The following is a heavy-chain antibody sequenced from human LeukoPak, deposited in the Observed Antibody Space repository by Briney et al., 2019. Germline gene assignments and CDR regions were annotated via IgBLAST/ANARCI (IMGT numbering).Heavy chain of an antibody. J-gene: IGHJ4*02. CDR2: IKSDGTGI. Sequence: GGSLRLSCTISGFTFSNYWMYWVRQAPGKGLVWVSRIKSDGTGITYTDSVEGRFTISRDNAKNTLYLQMNSLRDEDTAVYYCVRGQTIDYWGQGTLVTVSS. V-gene: IGHV3-74*01. CDR1: GFTFSNYW. CDR3: VRGQTIDY. D-gene: IGHD3-3*01.